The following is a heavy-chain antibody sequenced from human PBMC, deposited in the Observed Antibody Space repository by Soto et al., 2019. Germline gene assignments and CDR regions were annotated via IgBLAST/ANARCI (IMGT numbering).Heavy chain of an antibody. CDR1: GFTFSSYS. D-gene: IGHD3-22*01. CDR2: ISSSSSYI. CDR3: ARDERDYYYDSSGYYRRRDYFDY. Sequence: EVQLVESGGGLVQPGGSLRLSCAASGFTFSSYSMNWVRQAPGKGLEWVSSISSSSSYIYYADSVKGRFTISRDNAKNSLYLQMNSLRAEDTAVYYCARDERDYYYDSSGYYRRRDYFDYWGQGTLVTVSS. V-gene: IGHV3-21*01. J-gene: IGHJ4*02.